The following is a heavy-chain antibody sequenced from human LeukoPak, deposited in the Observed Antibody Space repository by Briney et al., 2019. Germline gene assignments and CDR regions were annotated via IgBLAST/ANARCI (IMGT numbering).Heavy chain of an antibody. D-gene: IGHD6-25*01. CDR2: IYHSGSI. V-gene: IGHV4-4*02. CDR1: GDSISSSNW. Sequence: SETLSLTCAVSGDSISSSNWWRCVRPPPGKGLEWIGEIYHSGSINYNPSLKSRVTMSLDKSKNQFSLSLTSVTAADTAVYYCAREAAGQCFDPGGQGTLVTVS. J-gene: IGHJ5*02. CDR3: AREAAGQCFDP.